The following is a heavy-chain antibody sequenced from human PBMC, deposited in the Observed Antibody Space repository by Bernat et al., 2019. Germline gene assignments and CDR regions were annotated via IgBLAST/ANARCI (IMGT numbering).Heavy chain of an antibody. D-gene: IGHD3-22*01. J-gene: IGHJ3*02. V-gene: IGHV1-18*01. CDR1: GYTFTSYG. CDR3: ARVPHPDIFYYDSSGYLPAFDI. CDR2: ISAYNGNT. Sequence: QVQLVQSGAEVKKPGASVKVSCKASGYTFTSYGISWVRQAPGQGLEWMGWISAYNGNTNYAQKLQGRVTMTTDTSPRTASMGRRSLRSDDTAVYYCARVPHPDIFYYDSSGYLPAFDIWGQGTMVTVSS.